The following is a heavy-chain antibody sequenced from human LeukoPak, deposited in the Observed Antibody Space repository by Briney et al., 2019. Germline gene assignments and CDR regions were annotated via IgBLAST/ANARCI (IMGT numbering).Heavy chain of an antibody. CDR2: IYSGGST. Sequence: GGSLRLSCAASGFTVSSNYMSWVRQAPGKGLEWVSVIYSGGSTYYADSVKGRFTISRDNSKNTLYLLMNSLRAEDTAVYYCAREYNGYYYDSSGYYDYWGQGTLVTVSS. J-gene: IGHJ4*02. V-gene: IGHV3-66*02. CDR1: GFTVSSNY. CDR3: AREYNGYYYDSSGYYDY. D-gene: IGHD3-22*01.